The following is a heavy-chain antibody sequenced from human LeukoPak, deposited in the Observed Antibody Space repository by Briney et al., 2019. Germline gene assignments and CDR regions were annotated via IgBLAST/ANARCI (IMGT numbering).Heavy chain of an antibody. Sequence: SETLSLTCAVYGGSFSGYYWSWIRQPPGKGLEWIGEINHSGSTNYNPSLKSRVTISVDTSKNQFSLKLSSVTAADTAVYYCARVHSSPTKSHFDYWGQGTLVTVSS. CDR3: ARVHSSPTKSHFDY. CDR2: INHSGST. D-gene: IGHD6-13*01. V-gene: IGHV4-34*01. J-gene: IGHJ4*02. CDR1: GGSFSGYY.